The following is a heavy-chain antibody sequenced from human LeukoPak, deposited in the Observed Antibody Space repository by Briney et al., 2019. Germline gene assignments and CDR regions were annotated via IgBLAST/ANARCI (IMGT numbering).Heavy chain of an antibody. J-gene: IGHJ4*02. D-gene: IGHD5-24*01. CDR2: ISAYNGNT. CDR1: GYTFTIYG. V-gene: IGHV1-18*01. Sequence: ASVKVSCKASGYTFTIYGISWVRQAPGRGLEWMGWISAYNGNTNYAQKLQGRVTMTTDTSTRTDYMELRSLRSDDTAVYYCARDLRAFRDGYKNSNYYLDYWGQGTLVTVSS. CDR3: ARDLRAFRDGYKNSNYYLDY.